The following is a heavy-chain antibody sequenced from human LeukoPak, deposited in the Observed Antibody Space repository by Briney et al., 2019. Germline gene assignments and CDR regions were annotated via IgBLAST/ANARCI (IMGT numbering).Heavy chain of an antibody. CDR1: GGSISSYY. CDR2: IYTSGST. J-gene: IGHJ4*02. Sequence: SETLSLTCTVSGGSISSYYWSWIRQPPGKGLEWIGRIYTSGSTNYNPSLRSRVTISVDTSKNQFSLKLSSVTAADTAVYYCARVRYYDSSGYYYYFDYWGQGTLVTVSS. D-gene: IGHD3-22*01. V-gene: IGHV4-4*07. CDR3: ARVRYYDSSGYYYYFDY.